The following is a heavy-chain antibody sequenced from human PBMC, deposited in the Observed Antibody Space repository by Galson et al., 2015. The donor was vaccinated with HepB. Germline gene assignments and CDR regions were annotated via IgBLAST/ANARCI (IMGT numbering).Heavy chain of an antibody. Sequence: SLRLSCATSGFTFDDYAMHWVRQAPGKGLEWISGLSWNSGSIGYADSVKGRFTISRDNAKKSLYLQMNGLRTEDTALYYCAKDNGRYGSGSSQFDHWGQGTLVTVSP. CDR2: LSWNSGSI. J-gene: IGHJ4*02. V-gene: IGHV3-9*01. CDR3: AKDNGRYGSGSSQFDH. CDR1: GFTFDDYA. D-gene: IGHD3-10*01.